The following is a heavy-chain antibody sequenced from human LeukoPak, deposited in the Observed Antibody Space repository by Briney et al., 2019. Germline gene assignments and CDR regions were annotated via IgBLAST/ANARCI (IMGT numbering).Heavy chain of an antibody. J-gene: IGHJ4*02. CDR1: GYTFSDHY. CDR3: ARDRVTMVRGVIIGSFDY. CDR2: INPHNGAT. Sequence: ASVKVSCKASGYTFSDHYIQWARQAPGQGLEWMGWINPHNGATRYSQKFQGRVTMTTDTSTSTAYMELRSLRSDDTAVYYCARDRVTMVRGVIIGSFDYWGQGTLVTVSS. V-gene: IGHV1-2*02. D-gene: IGHD3-10*01.